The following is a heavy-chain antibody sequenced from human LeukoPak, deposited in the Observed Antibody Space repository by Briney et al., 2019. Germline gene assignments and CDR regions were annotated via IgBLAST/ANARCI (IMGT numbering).Heavy chain of an antibody. CDR3: ARWTGYSSSWVDDAFDI. V-gene: IGHV1-18*04. CDR2: ISAYNGNT. Sequence: GASVKVSCKASGYTFTSYGISWVRQAPGQGLEWMGWISAYNGNTNYAQKLQGRVTMTTDTSTSTAYMELRSLRSDDTAVYYCARWTGYSSSWVDDAFDIWGQGTMVTVSS. CDR1: GYTFTSYG. J-gene: IGHJ3*02. D-gene: IGHD6-13*01.